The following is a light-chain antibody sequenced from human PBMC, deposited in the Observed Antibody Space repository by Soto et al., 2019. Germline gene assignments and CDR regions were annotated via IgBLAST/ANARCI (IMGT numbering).Light chain of an antibody. V-gene: IGKV3-15*01. CDR3: QQYNNWPPYT. CDR1: QSVSSN. Sequence: EIVMTQSPATLSVSPGERATLSCRASQSVSSNLAWYQQKPGQAPRLLIYDASTRATGIPARFSGSGFGTEFSLTISSLQSEDFAVYYCQQYNNWPPYTFGQGTKLDIK. J-gene: IGKJ2*01. CDR2: DAS.